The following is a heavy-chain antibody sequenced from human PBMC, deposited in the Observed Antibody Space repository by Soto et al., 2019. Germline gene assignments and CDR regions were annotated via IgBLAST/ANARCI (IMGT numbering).Heavy chain of an antibody. J-gene: IGHJ5*01. CDR2: IYKSATT. Sequence: SETLSLTCSVSGDSISTVDYFWAWIRQPPGQALEYIGYIYKSATTYYNPSFESRVAISLDTSKSQFSLTVTSVTAADTAVYFCARGRYCLTGRCFPNWFDSWGQGTLVTVSS. CDR1: GDSISTVDYF. CDR3: ARGRYCLTGRCFPNWFDS. V-gene: IGHV4-30-4*01. D-gene: IGHD2-15*01.